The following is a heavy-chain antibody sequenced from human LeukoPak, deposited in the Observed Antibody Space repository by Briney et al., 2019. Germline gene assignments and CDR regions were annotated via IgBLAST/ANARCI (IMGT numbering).Heavy chain of an antibody. V-gene: IGHV4-59*08. CDR2: IYYSGST. D-gene: IGHD3-10*01. Sequence: PSETLSLTCTVSGGSISSYYWSWIRQPPGKGLEWIGYIYYSGSTNYNPSLKSRVTISVDTSKNQFSLKLSSVTAADTAVYYCARHPYGSGYYYYGMDVWDQGTTVTVSS. CDR3: ARHPYGSGYYYYGMDV. J-gene: IGHJ6*02. CDR1: GGSISSYY.